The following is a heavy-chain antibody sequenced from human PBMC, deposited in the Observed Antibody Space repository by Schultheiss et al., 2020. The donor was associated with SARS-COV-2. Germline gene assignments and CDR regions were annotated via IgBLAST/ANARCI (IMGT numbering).Heavy chain of an antibody. CDR3: AKVLRGIYPTDACDI. D-gene: IGHD1-14*01. Sequence: GGSLRLSCAVSYEVKWVRQAPGKGLEWVSAISGSGDSVYYAGSVKGRFTVSRDNSMTTLWLQMNSLAAGDTAVYYCAKVLRGIYPTDACDIWGQGTMVTVSS. J-gene: IGHJ3*02. CDR2: ISGSGDSV. V-gene: IGHV3-23*01. CDR1: YE.